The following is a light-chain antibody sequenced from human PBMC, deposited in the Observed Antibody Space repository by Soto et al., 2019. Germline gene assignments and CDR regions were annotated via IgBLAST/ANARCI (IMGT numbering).Light chain of an antibody. CDR3: MQATLWLPVT. Sequence: DVVMTQSPLSLPVTLGQPASISCRSSQSLVDSEGNTYVHWFLQRPGQSPRRLIYKVSNRDSGVPDRFSGSGSGTDFTLKISRVEAEDVGIYYCMQATLWLPVTFGQGTRLDIK. V-gene: IGKV2-30*01. J-gene: IGKJ5*01. CDR2: KVS. CDR1: QSLVDSEGNTY.